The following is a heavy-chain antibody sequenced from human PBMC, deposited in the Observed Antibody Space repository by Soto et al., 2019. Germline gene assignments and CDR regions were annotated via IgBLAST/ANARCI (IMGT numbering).Heavy chain of an antibody. CDR3: VRSPDYYDSSGYYPGPLFY. J-gene: IGHJ4*02. Sequence: SQTMSLTCTVSGGSSSSVDYYWIWIRQPPGKGLEWIGYIYYSGSTYYNPSLKSRVTISVDTSKNQFSLKLSSVTAADTAVYYCVRSPDYYDSSGYYPGPLFYWGQGTLVTVSS. D-gene: IGHD3-22*01. V-gene: IGHV4-30-4*08. CDR1: GGSSSSVDYY. CDR2: IYYSGST.